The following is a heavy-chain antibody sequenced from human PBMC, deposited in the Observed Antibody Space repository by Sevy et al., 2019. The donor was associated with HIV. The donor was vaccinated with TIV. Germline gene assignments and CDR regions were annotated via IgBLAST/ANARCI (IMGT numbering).Heavy chain of an antibody. CDR1: GFTFSSYA. D-gene: IGHD3-22*01. CDR2: ISYDGSNK. V-gene: IGHV3-30-3*01. CDR3: ARRLQDYYDSSWSAFDI. J-gene: IGHJ3*02. Sequence: GGSLRLSCAASGFTFSSYAMHWVRQAPGKGLEWVAVISYDGSNKYYADSVKGRLTISRDNSKNTLYLQMNSLRAEDTAVYYCARRLQDYYDSSWSAFDIWGQGTMVTVSS.